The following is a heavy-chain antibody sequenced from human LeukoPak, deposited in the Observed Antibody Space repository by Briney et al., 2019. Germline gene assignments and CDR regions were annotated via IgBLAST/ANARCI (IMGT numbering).Heavy chain of an antibody. CDR3: AKDGTYYDSSGYYY. Sequence: GGSLRLSCAASGFTFSSYAMSWVRQAPGKGLEWVSAISGSGGSTYHADSVKGRFTISRDNSKNTLYLQMNSLRAEDTAVYYCAKDGTYYDSSGYYYWGQGTLVTVSS. CDR1: GFTFSSYA. V-gene: IGHV3-23*01. J-gene: IGHJ4*02. D-gene: IGHD3-22*01. CDR2: ISGSGGST.